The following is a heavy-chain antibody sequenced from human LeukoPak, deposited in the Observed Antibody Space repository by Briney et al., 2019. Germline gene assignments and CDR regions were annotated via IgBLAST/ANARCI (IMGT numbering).Heavy chain of an antibody. CDR3: ATSLTVGGAISFDY. CDR2: FDPEDGET. D-gene: IGHD3-16*02. Sequence: GASVKVSCKVSGYTLTELSMHWVRQAPGKGREWMGGFDPEDGETIYAQKFQGRVTMTEDTSTDTAYMELSSLRPEDTAVYYCATSLTVGGAISFDYWGQGTLVTVSS. J-gene: IGHJ4*02. CDR1: GYTLTELS. V-gene: IGHV1-24*01.